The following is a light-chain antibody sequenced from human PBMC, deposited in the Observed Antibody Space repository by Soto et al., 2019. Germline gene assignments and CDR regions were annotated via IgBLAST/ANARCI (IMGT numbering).Light chain of an antibody. CDR1: SSNIGAGYD. V-gene: IGLV1-40*01. CDR2: GNS. J-gene: IGLJ3*02. CDR3: QSYDSSLSGV. Sequence: QSVLTQPPSVSGAPGQRVTISCTGSSSNIGAGYDVHWYQQLPGTAPKLLIYGNSNRPSGVPDRFSGSKSGTSASLAITGLQAAAEADYYCQSYDSSLSGVFGGGTKVTAL.